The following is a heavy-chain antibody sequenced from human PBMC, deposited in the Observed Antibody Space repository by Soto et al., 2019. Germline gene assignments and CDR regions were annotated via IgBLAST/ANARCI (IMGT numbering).Heavy chain of an antibody. CDR1: GFTFSSYG. CDR3: AKDNSGYYTGIFDY. Sequence: GGSLRLSCAASGFTFSSYGMHWVRQAPGKGLEWVAVISYDGSNKYYADSVKGRFTISRDNSKNTLYLQMNSLRAEDTAVYYCAKDNSGYYTGIFDYWGQGTLVTVSS. V-gene: IGHV3-30*18. D-gene: IGHD3-3*01. CDR2: ISYDGSNK. J-gene: IGHJ4*02.